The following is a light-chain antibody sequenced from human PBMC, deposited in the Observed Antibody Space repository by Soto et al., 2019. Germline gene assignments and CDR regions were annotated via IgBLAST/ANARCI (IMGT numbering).Light chain of an antibody. V-gene: IGLV3-1*01. Sequence: SYELTQPPSVSVSPGQTASITCSGDKLGDKYACWYQQKPGQSPVLVIYQDSKRPSGIPERFSGSNSGNTATLTISGTQAMDEADYYCQAWDSWGVVFGGGTKVTVL. CDR3: QAWDSWGVV. CDR1: KLGDKY. CDR2: QDS. J-gene: IGLJ2*01.